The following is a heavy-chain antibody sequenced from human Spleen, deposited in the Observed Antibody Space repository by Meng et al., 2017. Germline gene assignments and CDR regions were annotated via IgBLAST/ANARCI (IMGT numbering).Heavy chain of an antibody. CDR1: GFTFSNAW. D-gene: IGHD2-2*01. CDR2: ISRSSSVK. J-gene: IGHJ4*02. Sequence: GESLKISCAASGFTFSNAWMTWVRQAPGKGLEWVSYISRSSSVKYYADSVKGRFTISRDNAKNSLYLQMNSLRAEDTAVYYCARDSGDCTSSSCHHFDYWGQGILVTVSS. V-gene: IGHV3-48*04. CDR3: ARDSGDCTSSSCHHFDY.